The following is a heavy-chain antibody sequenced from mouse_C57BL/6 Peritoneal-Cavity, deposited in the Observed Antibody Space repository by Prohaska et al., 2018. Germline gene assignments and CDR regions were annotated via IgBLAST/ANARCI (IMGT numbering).Heavy chain of an antibody. CDR3: ARSGRGFAY. CDR1: GFTFSDYG. D-gene: IGHD3-1*01. Sequence: ASGFTFSDYGMHWVRQAPEKGLEWVAYISSGSSTIYYADTVKGRFTISRDNAKNTLFLQMTSLRSEDTAMYYCARSGRGFAYWGQGTLVTVSA. V-gene: IGHV5-17*01. CDR2: ISSGSSTI. J-gene: IGHJ3*01.